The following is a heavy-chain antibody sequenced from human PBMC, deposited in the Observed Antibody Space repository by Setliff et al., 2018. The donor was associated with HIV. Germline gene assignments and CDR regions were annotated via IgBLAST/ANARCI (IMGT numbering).Heavy chain of an antibody. CDR1: GFTFDDYG. Sequence: GGSLRLSCAASGFTFDDYGMNWVRQAPGKGLEWVSGINWNGGSIGYADSVKGRFTISRDNAKNSLYLQMNSLRAEDTALYYCARGLTYTAMGPFDYWGQGTLVTVSS. D-gene: IGHD5-18*01. CDR3: ARGLTYTAMGPFDY. CDR2: INWNGGSI. V-gene: IGHV3-20*04. J-gene: IGHJ4*02.